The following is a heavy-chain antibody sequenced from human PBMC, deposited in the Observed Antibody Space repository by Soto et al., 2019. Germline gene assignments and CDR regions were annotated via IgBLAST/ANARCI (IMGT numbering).Heavy chain of an antibody. CDR1: GYTFTSYT. V-gene: IGHV1-3*01. CDR3: ARDPHLDS. Sequence: GASVKVSCKASGYTFTSYTIQWVRQAPGQRLEWMGWINVGNGNTKYSQKFQGRVAITGDTSASTAYMELSSLRSEDTAVYYCARDPHLDSWGQGTLVTVSS. CDR2: INVGNGNT. J-gene: IGHJ4*02.